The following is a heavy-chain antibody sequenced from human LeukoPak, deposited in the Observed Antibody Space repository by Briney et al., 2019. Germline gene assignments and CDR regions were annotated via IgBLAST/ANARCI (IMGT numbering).Heavy chain of an antibody. V-gene: IGHV3-30*18. Sequence: GGSLRLSCAASGFTFSSYGMHWVRQAPGKGLEWVAVISYDGSNKYYADSVKGRFTISRDNSKNTLYLQMNSLRADDTAVYYYAKGAGILTFDYWGQGTLVTVSS. J-gene: IGHJ4*02. CDR2: ISYDGSNK. CDR1: GFTFSSYG. CDR3: AKGAGILTFDY.